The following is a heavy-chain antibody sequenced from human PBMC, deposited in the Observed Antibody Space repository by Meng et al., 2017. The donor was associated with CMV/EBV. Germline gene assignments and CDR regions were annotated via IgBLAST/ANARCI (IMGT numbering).Heavy chain of an antibody. CDR1: GYTFTSYD. CDR2: MNPNSGNT. CDR3: ASRTSSIAARNYYYGMDV. D-gene: IGHD6-6*01. Sequence: ASVQVSCKASGYTFTSYDINWVRQATGQGLEWMGWMNPNSGNTGYAQKFQGRVTMTRNTSISTAYMELTSLRSEDTAVYYCASRTSSIAARNYYYGMDVWGQGTTVTVSS. J-gene: IGHJ6*02. V-gene: IGHV1-8*01.